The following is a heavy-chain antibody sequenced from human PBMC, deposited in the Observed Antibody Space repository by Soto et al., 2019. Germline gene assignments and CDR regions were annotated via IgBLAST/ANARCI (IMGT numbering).Heavy chain of an antibody. D-gene: IGHD5-18*01. J-gene: IGHJ6*02. CDR3: ARDMHRYGSAYYYYYFGMDV. CDR2: IYYSGST. Sequence: PSETLSLTCTVSGGSISSGDYYWSWIRQPPGKGREWIGYIYYSGSTYYNPSLKSRVTISVDTPKNQFSLKLSSVTAADTAVYYCARDMHRYGSAYYYYYFGMDVWGQGTTVTVYS. CDR1: GGSISSGDYY. V-gene: IGHV4-30-4*01.